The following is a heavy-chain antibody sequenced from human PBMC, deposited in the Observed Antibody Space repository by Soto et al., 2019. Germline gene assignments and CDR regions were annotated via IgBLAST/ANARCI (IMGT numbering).Heavy chain of an antibody. Sequence: SETLSLTCTVSGASISRGGYSWSWIRQHPGKGLEWIGYMFYSGTAHYNPSLQSRVTLSLDTFNNHFYLNLTSMTVADSAVYYCARGAAVAGGNNCFDPWGQGTLVTVSS. CDR3: ARGAAVAGGNNCFDP. D-gene: IGHD6-19*01. J-gene: IGHJ5*02. CDR1: GASISRGGYS. CDR2: MFYSGTA. V-gene: IGHV4-31*03.